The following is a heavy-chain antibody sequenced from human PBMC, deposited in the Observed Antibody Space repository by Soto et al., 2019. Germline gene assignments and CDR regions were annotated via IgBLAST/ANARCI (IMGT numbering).Heavy chain of an antibody. CDR1: GGTVSSYT. Sequence: QVQLVQSGSEVKKPGSSVKVSCKASGGTVSSYTFSWVRQSPGQGLEWMGRIIPILDLANYAPKFQGRVTTTADKSTSTAYVELNSLRSDDTAVYYGATPRNGGFYGDYALDDWGQGTLVPVSS. CDR2: IIPILDLA. D-gene: IGHD4-17*01. CDR3: ATPRNGGFYGDYALDD. J-gene: IGHJ4*02. V-gene: IGHV1-69*02.